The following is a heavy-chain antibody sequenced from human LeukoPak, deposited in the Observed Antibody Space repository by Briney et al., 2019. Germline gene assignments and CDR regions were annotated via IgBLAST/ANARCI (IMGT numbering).Heavy chain of an antibody. CDR1: GFTFSSYG. Sequence: GGSLRLSCAASGFTFSSYGMHWVRQAPGKGLEWVAFIRYDGSNKSFPDSVKGRFTISRDNSKNTLYLQMNSLRAEDTALYYCATGGITIFGVVTYPNDWGQGTLVTVSS. CDR2: IRYDGSNK. J-gene: IGHJ4*02. V-gene: IGHV3-30*02. CDR3: ATGGITIFGVVTYPND. D-gene: IGHD3-3*01.